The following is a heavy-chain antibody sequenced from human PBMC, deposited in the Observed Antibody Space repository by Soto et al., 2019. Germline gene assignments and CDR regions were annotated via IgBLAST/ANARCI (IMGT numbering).Heavy chain of an antibody. Sequence: QVQLQESGPGLVKPSETLSLTCTVSSDSIAGENWWSWVRQPPGLGLEWIGEVFHTGDTNYNPSLKSRVIMEVDKSKNQFSLKLISATAADTAVYYCARVFSSGSGWMYYFDFWGQGTLVSVSS. J-gene: IGHJ4*02. D-gene: IGHD6-19*01. V-gene: IGHV4-4*02. CDR3: ARVFSSGSGWMYYFDF. CDR2: VFHTGDT. CDR1: SDSIAGENW.